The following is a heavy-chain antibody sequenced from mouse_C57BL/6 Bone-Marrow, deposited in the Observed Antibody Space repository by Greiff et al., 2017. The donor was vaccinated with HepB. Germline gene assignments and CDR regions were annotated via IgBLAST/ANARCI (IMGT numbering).Heavy chain of an antibody. CDR1: GYAFSSYW. V-gene: IGHV1-80*01. CDR2: IYPGDGDT. J-gene: IGHJ2*01. CDR3: ARYTLDYFDY. Sequence: QVQLQQSGAELVKPGASVKISCKASGYAFSSYWVNRVKQRPGKGLEWIGQIYPGDGDTNYNGKFKGKATLTADKSSSTAYMQLSSLTSEDSAVYFCARYTLDYFDYWGQGTTLTVSS.